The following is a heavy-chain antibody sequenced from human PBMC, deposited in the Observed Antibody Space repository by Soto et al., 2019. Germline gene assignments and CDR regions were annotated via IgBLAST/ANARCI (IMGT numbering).Heavy chain of an antibody. D-gene: IGHD2-15*01. CDR2: FDPEDGET. CDR3: ATVRYGGNRIRPFDT. CDR1: GYTLTELS. J-gene: IGHJ3*02. V-gene: IGHV1-24*01. Sequence: QVQLVRSGAEVKKPGASVKVSCKVSGYTLTELSMHWVRQAPGKGLERMGGFDPEDGETIYAQKFQGRITMTEDTSTDTAYMELSSLRSEATAVYYCATVRYGGNRIRPFDTWCQGSMVTVSS.